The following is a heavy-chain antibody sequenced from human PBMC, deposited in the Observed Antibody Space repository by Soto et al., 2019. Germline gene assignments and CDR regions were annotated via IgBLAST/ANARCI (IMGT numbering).Heavy chain of an antibody. V-gene: IGHV5-10-1*01. CDR1: GYSFTSYW. J-gene: IGHJ4*02. CDR3: ASHSCSGGSCYYGSSYYFDY. Sequence: GESLKISCKGSGYSFTSYWISWVRQMPGKGLEWMGRIDPSDSYTNYSPSFQGHVTISADKSISTAYLQWSSLKASDTAMYYCASHSCSGGSCYYGSSYYFDYWGQGTLVTVSS. CDR2: IDPSDSYT. D-gene: IGHD2-15*01.